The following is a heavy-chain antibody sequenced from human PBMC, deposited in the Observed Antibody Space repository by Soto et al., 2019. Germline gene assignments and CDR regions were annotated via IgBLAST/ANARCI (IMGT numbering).Heavy chain of an antibody. CDR1: GFSLTTSAVG. CDR2: IYWDDDK. J-gene: IGHJ6*02. V-gene: IGHV2-5*02. Sequence: SGPTLVNPTQTLTLTCTFSGFSLTTSAVGVGWIRQPPGKALEWLALIYWDDDKRYNPSLKTRLTISKDTSKNQVVLTMTNMEPVDTATYYCDRVRGVYDIYYYGMDVWGQGTTVTVSS. D-gene: IGHD3-9*01. CDR3: DRVRGVYDIYYYGMDV.